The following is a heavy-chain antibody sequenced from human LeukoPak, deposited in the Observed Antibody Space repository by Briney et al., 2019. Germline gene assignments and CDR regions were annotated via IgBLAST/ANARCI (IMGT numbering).Heavy chain of an antibody. D-gene: IGHD3-3*01. CDR2: IYPGDSDT. CDR1: GYSFTSYW. V-gene: IGHV5-51*01. CDR3: ARRFYDFWSGEGWFDP. J-gene: IGHJ5*02. Sequence: GESLKISCKGSGYSFTSYWIGWVRQMPGKGLERMGVIYPGDSDTRYSPSFQGQVTISADKSISTAYLQWSSLKASDTAVYYCARRFYDFWSGEGWFDPWGQGTLVTVSS.